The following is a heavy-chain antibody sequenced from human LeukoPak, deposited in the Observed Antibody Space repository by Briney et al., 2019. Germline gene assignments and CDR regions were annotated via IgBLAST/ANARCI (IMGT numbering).Heavy chain of an antibody. CDR3: ASFIVVVPAAIRGAFDI. V-gene: IGHV1-69*13. Sequence: SVKVSCKASGGTFSSYAISWVRQAPGQGLEWMGGIIPIFGTANYAQKFQGRVTITADESTSTAYMELSSLRSEDTAVYYCASFIVVVPAAIRGAFDIRGQGTMVTVSS. J-gene: IGHJ3*02. CDR2: IIPIFGTA. D-gene: IGHD2-2*02. CDR1: GGTFSSYA.